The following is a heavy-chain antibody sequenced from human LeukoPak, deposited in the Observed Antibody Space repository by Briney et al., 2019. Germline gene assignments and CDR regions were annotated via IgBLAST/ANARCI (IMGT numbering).Heavy chain of an antibody. CDR2: IYYSGST. CDR1: GGSISSYY. Sequence: SETLSLTCTVSGGSISSYYWSWIRQPPGKGLEWIGYIYYSGSTNYNPSLKSRVTISVDTSKNQFSLKLSSVAAADTAVYYCARAMVRGRNDAFDIWGQGTMVTVSS. V-gene: IGHV4-59*01. D-gene: IGHD3-10*01. J-gene: IGHJ3*02. CDR3: ARAMVRGRNDAFDI.